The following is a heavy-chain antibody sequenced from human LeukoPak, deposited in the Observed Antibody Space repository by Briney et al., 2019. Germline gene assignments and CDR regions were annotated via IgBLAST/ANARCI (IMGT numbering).Heavy chain of an antibody. Sequence: KPSETLSLTCTVSGGSISSYYWSWIRQPPGKGLEWIGYIYYSGSTNYKSSLKSRVTIPVDTSKNQFSLKLSSVTAADTAVYYCARTTEGGYSYGYFYYYYMDVWGKGTTVTISS. V-gene: IGHV4-59*01. D-gene: IGHD5-18*01. CDR2: IYYSGST. CDR3: ARTTEGGYSYGYFYYYYMDV. CDR1: GGSISSYY. J-gene: IGHJ6*03.